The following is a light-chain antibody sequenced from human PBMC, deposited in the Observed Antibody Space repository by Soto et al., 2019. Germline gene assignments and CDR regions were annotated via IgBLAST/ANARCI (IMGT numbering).Light chain of an antibody. Sequence: EIVMTQSPATLSVSPGERATLSCRASQSVSSNLAWYQQKPGQAPRLLIYGASTRATGIPARFSGSGSGTEFTLTIGSLQSEDLAVYYCQQYNSWPPLTFGGGTKMEIK. V-gene: IGKV3-15*01. CDR2: GAS. J-gene: IGKJ4*01. CDR1: QSVSSN. CDR3: QQYNSWPPLT.